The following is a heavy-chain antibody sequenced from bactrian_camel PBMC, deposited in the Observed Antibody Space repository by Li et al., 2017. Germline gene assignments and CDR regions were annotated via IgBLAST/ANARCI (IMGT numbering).Heavy chain of an antibody. D-gene: IGHD1*01. CDR2: LIREDYA. CDR3: ATAYQITVRDHCAY. J-gene: IGHJ4*01. V-gene: IGHV3S53*01. Sequence: HVQLVESGGGSVQAGGSLKLSCVFSGSIDSNCRMAWYRQPPGKERELLSVLIREDYAYYEDSVKGRFTISQDNAKAIVYLQMDSLKTDDTAVYFCATAYQITVRDHCAYRGQRPQVTVS. CDR1: GSIDSNCR.